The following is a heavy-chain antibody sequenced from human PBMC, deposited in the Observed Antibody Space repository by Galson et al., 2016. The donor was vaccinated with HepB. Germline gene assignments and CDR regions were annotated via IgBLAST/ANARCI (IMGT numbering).Heavy chain of an antibody. CDR2: IKQDGSEK. V-gene: IGHV3-7*01. Sequence: SLRLSCAASGFIFSRFWMNWVRQAPGKGLEWVASIKQDGSEKYYVDSVKGRFTISRDNARNSLYLQMNSLRAEDTAVYYCARLYDFWRGYSLSAYYHYGMDVWGQGTTVTVSS. D-gene: IGHD3-3*01. J-gene: IGHJ6*02. CDR1: GFIFSRFW. CDR3: ARLYDFWRGYSLSAYYHYGMDV.